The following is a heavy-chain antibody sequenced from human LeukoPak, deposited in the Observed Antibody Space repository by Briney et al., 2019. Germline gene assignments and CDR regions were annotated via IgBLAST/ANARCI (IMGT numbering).Heavy chain of an antibody. J-gene: IGHJ4*02. CDR2: INPNSGGT. CDR3: AREVYRSSSGWYYALDY. V-gene: IGHV1-2*04. CDR1: GYTFTGYY. D-gene: IGHD6-19*01. Sequence: GASVKVSCKASGYTFTGYYMHWVRQAPGQGLEWMGWINPNSGGTNYAQKFQGWVTTTRDTSISTAYTELSRLRSDDTAVYYCAREVYRSSSGWYYALDYWGQGTLVTVSS.